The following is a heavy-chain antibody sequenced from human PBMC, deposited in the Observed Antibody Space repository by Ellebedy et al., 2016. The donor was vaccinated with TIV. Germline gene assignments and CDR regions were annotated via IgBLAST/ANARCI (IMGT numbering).Heavy chain of an antibody. CDR2: IYSGGST. CDR3: ARKTDTTGSGDY. Sequence: PGGSLRLSCAASGFSVSHNFMTWVRQAPGKGLEWVSLIYSGGSTSYADSVKGRFTISRDNSRNTRYLQMNSLRAEETAVYYCARKTDTTGSGDYWGQGTLATVSS. D-gene: IGHD1-1*01. CDR1: GFSVSHNF. V-gene: IGHV3-53*01. J-gene: IGHJ4*02.